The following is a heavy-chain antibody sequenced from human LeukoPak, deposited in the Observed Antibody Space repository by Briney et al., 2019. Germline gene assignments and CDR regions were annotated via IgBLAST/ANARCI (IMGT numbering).Heavy chain of an antibody. CDR3: ARAGWFGELPDDY. V-gene: IGHV3-66*01. CDR2: IYSGGST. CDR1: GFTVSSNY. J-gene: IGHJ4*02. D-gene: IGHD3-10*01. Sequence: PGGSLRLSCAASGFTVSSNYMSWVRQAPGKGLEWVSVIYSGGSTYYADSVKGRFTISRDNSKNTLYLQMNSLRAEDTAVCYCARAGWFGELPDDYWGQGTLVTVSS.